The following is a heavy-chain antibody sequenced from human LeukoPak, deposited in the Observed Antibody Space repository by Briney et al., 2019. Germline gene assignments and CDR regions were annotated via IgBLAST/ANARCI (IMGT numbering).Heavy chain of an antibody. V-gene: IGHV4-39*01. CDR3: ASQGSIGSGYYPPGYYMDV. D-gene: IGHD3-3*01. CDR2: IYYSGST. CDR1: VGSISSRSYY. Sequence: PSETLSLTCTVSVGSISSRSYYWGWGRQPPGEGLEWIESIYYSGSTYYNPSLKSRVTISVGTSKTQFTMKLSSVTAADTAVYYCASQGSIGSGYYPPGYYMDVWGKGTTVTVSS. J-gene: IGHJ6*03.